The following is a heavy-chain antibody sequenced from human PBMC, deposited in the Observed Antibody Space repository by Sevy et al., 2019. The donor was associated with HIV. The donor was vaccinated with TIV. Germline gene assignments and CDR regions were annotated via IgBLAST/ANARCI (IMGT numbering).Heavy chain of an antibody. CDR2: IWYDGSNK. D-gene: IGHD3-3*01. CDR1: GFTFSSYG. Sequence: GGSLRLSCAASGFTFSSYGMHWVRQAPGKGLEWVAVIWYDGSNKYYADSVKGRFTISRDNSKNTLYLQMNSLRAEDTAVYYCARVSTYYDFWSGYPQHRYYYYGMDVWGQGTTVTVSS. CDR3: ARVSTYYDFWSGYPQHRYYYYGMDV. J-gene: IGHJ6*02. V-gene: IGHV3-33*01.